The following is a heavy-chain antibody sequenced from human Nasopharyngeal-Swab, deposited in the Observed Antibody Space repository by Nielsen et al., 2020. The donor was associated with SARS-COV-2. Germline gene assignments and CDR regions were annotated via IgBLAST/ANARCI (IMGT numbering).Heavy chain of an antibody. CDR1: GDSVSSSSAA. J-gene: IGHJ6*03. Sequence: SQTPSLTGAISGDSVSSSSAAWNWIRQSPSRGLEWLGRTYYRSKWYNDYAVSVKSRITINPDTSKNQFSLHLNSVTPEDTAVYYCARARGAYGDYYYYYYTDVWGKGTTVTVSS. V-gene: IGHV6-1*01. CDR2: TYYRSKWYN. CDR3: ARARGAYGDYYYYYYTDV. D-gene: IGHD4-17*01.